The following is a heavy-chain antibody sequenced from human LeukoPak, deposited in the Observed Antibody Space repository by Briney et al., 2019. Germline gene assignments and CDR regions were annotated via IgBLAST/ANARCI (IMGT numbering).Heavy chain of an antibody. CDR2: IIPIFGTA. CDR1: GGTFSSYA. CDR3: ARGGDDILTGYYDY. J-gene: IGHJ4*02. Sequence: ASVNVSCKASGGTFSSYAISWVRQAPGQGLEWMGGIIPIFGTANYAQKFQGRVTITADESTSTAYMELSSLRSEDTAVYYCARGGDDILTGYYDYWGQGTLVTVSS. D-gene: IGHD3-9*01. V-gene: IGHV1-69*13.